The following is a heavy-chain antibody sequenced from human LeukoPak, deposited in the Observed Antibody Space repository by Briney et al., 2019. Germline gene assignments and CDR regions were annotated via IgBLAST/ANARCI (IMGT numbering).Heavy chain of an antibody. CDR2: INHSGST. CDR1: GGSFSGYY. CDR3: ARQTYYYDSYFDY. J-gene: IGHJ4*02. Sequence: SETLSLTCAVYGGSFSGYYWSWIRQPPGKGLEWIGEINHSGSTNYNPSLKSRVTISVDTSKNQFSLKLSSVTAADTAVYYCARQTYYYDSYFDYWGQGTLVTVSS. V-gene: IGHV4-34*01. D-gene: IGHD3-22*01.